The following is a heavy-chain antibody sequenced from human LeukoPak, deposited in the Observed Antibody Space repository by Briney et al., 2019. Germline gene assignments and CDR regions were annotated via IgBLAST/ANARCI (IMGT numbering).Heavy chain of an antibody. CDR1: GFTFSSYA. CDR2: FSSSGSNT. D-gene: IGHD2-15*01. V-gene: IGHV3-23*01. Sequence: QPGGSLRLSCAASGFTFSSYAMSWVRQAPGKGLEWVSTFSSSGSNTYYADSVKGRFTISRDNSKNTLYLQMNSLRAEDTAVYYCAKNLLNTSRGPSDWGQGTLVTVSS. J-gene: IGHJ4*02. CDR3: AKNLLNTSRGPSD.